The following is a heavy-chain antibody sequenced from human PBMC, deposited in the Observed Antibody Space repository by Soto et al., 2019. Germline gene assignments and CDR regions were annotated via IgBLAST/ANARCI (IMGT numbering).Heavy chain of an antibody. D-gene: IGHD6-13*01. CDR2: IIPIFGTA. V-gene: IGHV1-69*06. CDR1: GGTFSSNA. J-gene: IGHJ4*02. CDR3: ARAKYSSSWSRGGFDY. Sequence: QVQLVQSGAEVKKPGSSVKVSCKASGGTFSSNAISWVRQAPGQGLDWRGGIIPIFGTANYAQKFQGRVTITADKSTSTAYMELSSLRSEDTAVYYCARAKYSSSWSRGGFDYWGQGTLVTVSS.